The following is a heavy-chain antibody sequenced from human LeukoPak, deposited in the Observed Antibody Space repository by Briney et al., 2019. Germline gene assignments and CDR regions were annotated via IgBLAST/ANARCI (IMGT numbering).Heavy chain of an antibody. CDR3: VKVDA. CDR1: GFTFSTSG. Sequence: GGTLRLSCAASGFTFSTSGMHWVRQSPGKGLDWVAFIHNDGTKKNYADSVKGRFTIPRDNSKNTLYLQMDSLSAEDTAVYYCVKVDAWGQGTLVTVSS. CDR2: IHNDGTKK. D-gene: IGHD2-8*01. V-gene: IGHV3-30*02. J-gene: IGHJ4*02.